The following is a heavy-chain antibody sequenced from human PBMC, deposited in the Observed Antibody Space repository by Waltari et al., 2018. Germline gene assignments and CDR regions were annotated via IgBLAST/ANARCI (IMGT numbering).Heavy chain of an antibody. CDR2: IKSKAYGATT. D-gene: IGHD2-15*01. Sequence: GGGLVQPGRSLTLSCTASGFIFRDHAVSWVRQAPGKGLEWVGFIKSKAYGATTENAASVKGRFIISRDDSKSIAYLQMDSLKTEDTAVYYCARDRWYFDSWGQGTLVTVSS. CDR3: ARDRWYFDS. CDR1: GFIFRDHA. V-gene: IGHV3-49*04. J-gene: IGHJ4*02.